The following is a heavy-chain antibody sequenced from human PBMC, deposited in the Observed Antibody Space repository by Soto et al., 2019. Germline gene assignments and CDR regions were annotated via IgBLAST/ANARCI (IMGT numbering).Heavy chain of an antibody. J-gene: IGHJ5*02. V-gene: IGHV1-46*01. CDR1: GYTFTSYY. CDR2: INPSGGST. Sequence: QVQLVQSGAEVKKPGASVKVSCKASGYTFTSYYMHWVRQAPGQGLEWMGIINPSGGSTSYAQKYQRRVPMTRDTSTRTVYMELSSLRSEDTAVYHCAREVEVSGVHVGWNWFDPWGQGTLVTVSS. D-gene: IGHD2-15*01. CDR3: AREVEVSGVHVGWNWFDP.